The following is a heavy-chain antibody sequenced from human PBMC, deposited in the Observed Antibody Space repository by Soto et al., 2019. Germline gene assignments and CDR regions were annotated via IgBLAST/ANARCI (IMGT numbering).Heavy chain of an antibody. Sequence: SETLSLTCAVYGGSFSGYYWSWIRQPPGKGLEWIGEINHSGSTNYNPSLKSRVTISVDTSKNQFSLKLSSVTAADTAVYYCAREGYCSGGSCYSSFDYWGQGTLVTVYS. J-gene: IGHJ4*02. D-gene: IGHD2-15*01. CDR2: INHSGST. CDR3: AREGYCSGGSCYSSFDY. V-gene: IGHV4-34*01. CDR1: GGSFSGYY.